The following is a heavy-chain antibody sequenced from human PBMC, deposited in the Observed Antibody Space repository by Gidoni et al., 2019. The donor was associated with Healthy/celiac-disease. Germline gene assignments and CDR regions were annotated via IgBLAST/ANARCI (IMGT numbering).Heavy chain of an antibody. V-gene: IGHV3-23*01. D-gene: IGHD4-17*01. J-gene: IGHJ5*02. Sequence: EVQLLESGGGLVQPGGSLRLSCAASGFTFSSYAMSWVRQAPGKGLEWVSAISGSGGSTYYADSVKGRFTISRDNSKNTLYLQMNSLRAEDTAVYYCANGDVENNWFDPWGQGTLVTVSS. CDR3: ANGDVENNWFDP. CDR1: GFTFSSYA. CDR2: ISGSGGST.